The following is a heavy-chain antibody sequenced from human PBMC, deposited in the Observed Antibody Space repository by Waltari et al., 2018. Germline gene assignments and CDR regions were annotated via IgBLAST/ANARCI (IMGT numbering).Heavy chain of an antibody. CDR2: RKQDGSEK. J-gene: IGHJ4*02. CDR3: ARDGLKSDFDY. Sequence: EVQLVESGGGLVQPGGSLRLSCAASGFTFSSYWMSWVRQAPGKGREWVANRKQDGSEKYYVDSVKGRFTISRDNAKNSLYLQMNSLRAEDTAVYYCARDGLKSDFDYWGQGTLVTVSS. CDR1: GFTFSSYW. V-gene: IGHV3-7*01.